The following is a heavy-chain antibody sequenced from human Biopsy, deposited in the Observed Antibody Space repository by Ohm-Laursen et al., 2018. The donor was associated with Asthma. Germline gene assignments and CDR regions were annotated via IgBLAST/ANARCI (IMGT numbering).Heavy chain of an antibody. CDR2: IVFASGAT. J-gene: IGHJ4*01. Sequence: SVKVSCKASGVALSGYTFEWVRQARGLGLEWIAWIVFASGATNYAQNFQDRLTVTRDMSAGSVPMELLGLSSTDTAVYYCAAGRTSLQGESLIWGQGTLVSVSS. V-gene: IGHV1-58*01. D-gene: IGHD2/OR15-2a*01. CDR1: GVALSGYT. CDR3: AAGRTSLQGESLI.